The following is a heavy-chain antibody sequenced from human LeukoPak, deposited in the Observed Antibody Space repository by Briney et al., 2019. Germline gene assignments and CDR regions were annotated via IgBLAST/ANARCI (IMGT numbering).Heavy chain of an antibody. D-gene: IGHD5-12*01. V-gene: IGHV3-21*01. CDR1: GFTFSSYS. J-gene: IGHJ6*03. CDR2: ISSSSSYI. CDR3: ARCGSGYDSGYYYYMDV. Sequence: GGSLRLSCAASGFTFSSYSMNWVRQAPGKGLEWVSSISSSSSYIYYADSVKGRFTISRDNAKNSLYLQMNSLRAEDTAVYYCARCGSGYDSGYYYYMDVWGKGTTVTVSS.